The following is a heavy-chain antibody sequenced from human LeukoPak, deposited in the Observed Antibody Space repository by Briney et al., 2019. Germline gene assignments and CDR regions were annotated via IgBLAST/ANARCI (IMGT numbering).Heavy chain of an antibody. CDR1: GFTFSSYS. J-gene: IGHJ6*02. CDR2: ISSSSSTI. Sequence: GGSLRLSCAASGFTFSSYSMNWVRQAPGKGLEWVSYISSSSSTIYYADSVKGRFTISRDNAKNSLYLQMNSLRAEDTAVYYCARGYCSSTSCWYYYGMDVWGQGTTVTVSS. D-gene: IGHD2-2*01. CDR3: ARGYCSSTSCWYYYGMDV. V-gene: IGHV3-48*01.